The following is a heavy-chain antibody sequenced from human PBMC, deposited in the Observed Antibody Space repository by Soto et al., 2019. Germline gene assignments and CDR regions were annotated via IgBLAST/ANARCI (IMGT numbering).Heavy chain of an antibody. V-gene: IGHV3-33*01. Sequence: QVQLVESGGGVVQPGRSLGLSCAASGFTFSSYGMHWVRQAPGKGLEWVAVIWYHGSNKYYADSVTGRFTISRDNSKNTLYLQMNSLRAEDTAVYYCARDRDPGQWLTTNYFDYWGQGTLVTVSS. CDR2: IWYHGSNK. D-gene: IGHD6-19*01. CDR1: GFTFSSYG. J-gene: IGHJ4*02. CDR3: ARDRDPGQWLTTNYFDY.